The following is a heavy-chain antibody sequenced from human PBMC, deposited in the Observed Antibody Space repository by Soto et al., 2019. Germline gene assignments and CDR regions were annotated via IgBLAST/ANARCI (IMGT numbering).Heavy chain of an antibody. D-gene: IGHD6-25*01. J-gene: IGHJ4*02. Sequence: EVQLLESGGGLVQPGGSLRLSCAASGFTFSSYAMSWVRQSPGKGLAWVSAISGSGGSTYHADSVKGRFTISRDNSKNTLCLQMSSLRVEDTAVYYCAKGSASGSPYYFDYWGQGILVTVSS. CDR2: ISGSGGST. V-gene: IGHV3-23*01. CDR1: GFTFSSYA. CDR3: AKGSASGSPYYFDY.